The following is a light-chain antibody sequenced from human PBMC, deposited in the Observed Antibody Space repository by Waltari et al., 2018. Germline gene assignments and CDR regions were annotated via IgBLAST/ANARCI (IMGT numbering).Light chain of an antibody. Sequence: DVQMTQSPSSLSASVGDRVTITCRASQSISNYLNWYQQKPGEAPKLLIYAASSLQSWVPSRFSGSGSGTDFILTISSLQPEDFATYYCQQSYTTPPYTFGQGTKVEIK. CDR3: QQSYTTPPYT. V-gene: IGKV1-39*01. J-gene: IGKJ2*01. CDR2: AAS. CDR1: QSISNY.